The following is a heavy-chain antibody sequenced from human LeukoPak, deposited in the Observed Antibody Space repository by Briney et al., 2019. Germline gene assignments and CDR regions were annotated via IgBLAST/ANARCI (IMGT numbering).Heavy chain of an antibody. CDR3: VYSGDYEKGY. D-gene: IGHD4-17*01. CDR1: GFTFSSYG. J-gene: IGHJ4*02. Sequence: GGSLRLSCAASGFTFSSYGMHWVRQAPGKGLEWVAYIQFDGSNEQYADSVKGRFSISRDSSKNILYLQMNSLRAEGTAVYYCVYSGDYEKGYWGQGTLVTVSS. V-gene: IGHV3-30*02. CDR2: IQFDGSNE.